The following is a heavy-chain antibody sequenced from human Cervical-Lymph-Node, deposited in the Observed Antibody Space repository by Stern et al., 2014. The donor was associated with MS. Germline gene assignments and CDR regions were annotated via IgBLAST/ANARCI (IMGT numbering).Heavy chain of an antibody. CDR2: IYPGDSDT. J-gene: IGHJ4*02. Sequence: EVQLVQSGAEVKKPGESLKISCKGSGYSFTSYWIAWVRQMPGNGLEWLGIIYPGDSDTRYSPSFQGQVTISADKSISTAYLQWSSLKASDTAMYYCARHVLSSSSSIDYWGQGTLVTVSS. CDR3: ARHVLSSSSSIDY. CDR1: GYSFTSYW. D-gene: IGHD6-6*01. V-gene: IGHV5-51*01.